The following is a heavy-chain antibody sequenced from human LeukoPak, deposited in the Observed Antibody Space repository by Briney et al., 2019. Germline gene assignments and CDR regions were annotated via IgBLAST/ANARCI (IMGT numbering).Heavy chain of an antibody. V-gene: IGHV4-59*01. Sequence: ESSETLSLTCTVSGDSISSYYWSWIRQPPGKGLEWIGHIYYSGGTSYNPSLKSRVTISVDTSKNQFSLKLSSVAAAGTAVYYCARPNSLGYYFHYWGQGALVTVSS. CDR2: IYYSGGT. J-gene: IGHJ4*02. D-gene: IGHD4-23*01. CDR3: ARPNSLGYYFHY. CDR1: GDSISSYY.